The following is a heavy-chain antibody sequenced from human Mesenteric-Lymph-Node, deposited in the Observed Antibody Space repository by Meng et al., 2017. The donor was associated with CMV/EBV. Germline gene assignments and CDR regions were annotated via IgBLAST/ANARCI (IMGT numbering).Heavy chain of an antibody. CDR2: IYPGDSDT. V-gene: IGHV5-51*01. CDR3: ARQFGGSGSYSGVYYYGMDV. CDR1: GYSFTSYW. D-gene: IGHD1-26*01. J-gene: IGHJ6*02. Sequence: GGSLRLSCKASGYSFTSYWIGWVRQMPGKGLEWMGIIYPGDSDTRYSPSFQGQVTISADKSISTAYLQWSSLKASDTAMYYCARQFGGSGSYSGVYYYGMDVWGQGTTVTVSS.